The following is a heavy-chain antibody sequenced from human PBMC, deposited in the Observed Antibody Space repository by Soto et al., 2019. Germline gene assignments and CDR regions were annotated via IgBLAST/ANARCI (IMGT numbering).Heavy chain of an antibody. CDR1: GGSIRDYF. D-gene: IGHD3-9*01. CDR2: ISSSGTI. Sequence: SETLSLTCSVAGGSIRDYFWTWIRQPPGKGLEWIGYISSSGTINYNSSLKSRVTISLDTSRNHFSLKLSSVTAADTAVYFCARDRKLVIPGNYYYYGMDVWGQGTTVTVSS. J-gene: IGHJ6*02. V-gene: IGHV4-59*01. CDR3: ARDRKLVIPGNYYYYGMDV.